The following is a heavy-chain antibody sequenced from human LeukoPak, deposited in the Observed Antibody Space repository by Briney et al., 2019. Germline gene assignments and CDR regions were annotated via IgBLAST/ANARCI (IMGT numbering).Heavy chain of an antibody. CDR1: GFTFSSYS. D-gene: IGHD1-26*01. Sequence: GGSLRLSCAASGFTFSSYSMNWVRQAPGKGLEWVSSISSSSSYIYYADSVEGRFTISRDNAMNTLYLQMNSLRAEDSALYYCTRDMQGSRLYLVGSQNDWGQGTLVTVSS. J-gene: IGHJ4*02. CDR3: TRDMQGSRLYLVGSQND. CDR2: ISSSSSYI. V-gene: IGHV3-21*01.